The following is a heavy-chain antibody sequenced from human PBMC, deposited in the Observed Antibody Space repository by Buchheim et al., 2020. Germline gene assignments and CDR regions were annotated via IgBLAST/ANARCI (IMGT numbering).Heavy chain of an antibody. CDR2: IYYSGST. V-gene: IGHV4-59*01. D-gene: IGHD1-26*01. J-gene: IGHJ6*02. CDR3: ARDTAYVGGAYGMDV. Sequence: QVQLQESGPGLVKPSETLSLTCTVSGGSISSYYWSWIRQPPGKGLEWIGYIYYSGSTNYNPSLKSRVTISVDTSKNQFSLKLSSVTAADTAVYYCARDTAYVGGAYGMDVWGQGTT. CDR1: GGSISSYY.